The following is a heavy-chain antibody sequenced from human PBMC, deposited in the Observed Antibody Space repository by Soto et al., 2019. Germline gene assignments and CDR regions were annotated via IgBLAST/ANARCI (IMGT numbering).Heavy chain of an antibody. V-gene: IGHV4-61*01. CDR3: ARDGDGYNY. Sequence: QVQLQESGPGLVKPSETLSLTCTVSGGSVSSGSYYWSWIRQPPGKGLEWIGYIYSSGSTSYNPSLKSRVTISVDTSQTQFSLKLSSVTAADPAVYYCARDGDGYNYWGQGTLVTVSS. CDR1: GGSVSSGSYY. D-gene: IGHD5-12*01. J-gene: IGHJ4*02. CDR2: IYSSGST.